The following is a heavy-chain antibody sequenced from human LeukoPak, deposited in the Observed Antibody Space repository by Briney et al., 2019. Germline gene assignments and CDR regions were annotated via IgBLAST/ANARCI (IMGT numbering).Heavy chain of an antibody. CDR1: GFTFSSYA. CDR2: ISYDGSNK. Sequence: GGSLRLSCAASGFTFSSYAMHWVRQAPGKGLEWVAVISYDGSNKYYADSVKGRFTISRDNSKNTLYLQMNSLRAEDTAVYYCARTLRWKFDYWGQGTLVTVSS. V-gene: IGHV3-30-3*01. D-gene: IGHD4-23*01. J-gene: IGHJ4*02. CDR3: ARTLRWKFDY.